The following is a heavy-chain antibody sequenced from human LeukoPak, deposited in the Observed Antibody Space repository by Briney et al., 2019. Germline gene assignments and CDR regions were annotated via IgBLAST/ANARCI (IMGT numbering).Heavy chain of an antibody. CDR3: ARDICSSTSCYDY. CDR1: GYTFTGYY. V-gene: IGHV1-2*02. CDR2: INPNSGGT. Sequence: ASVKVSCKASGYTFTGYYMHWVRQAPGQGLEWMGWINPNSGGTNYAQKFQGRVTMTRDTSISTAYMELSRLRSEDTAVYYCARDICSSTSCYDYWGQGTLVTVSS. D-gene: IGHD2-2*01. J-gene: IGHJ4*02.